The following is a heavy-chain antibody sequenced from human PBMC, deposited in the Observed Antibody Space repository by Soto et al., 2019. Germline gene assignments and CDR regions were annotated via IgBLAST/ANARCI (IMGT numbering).Heavy chain of an antibody. CDR1: GGSISSGGYY. CDR2: IYYSGST. J-gene: IGHJ3*02. V-gene: IGHV4-31*03. CDR3: ASSRDSDGRHDAFDI. D-gene: IGHD3-22*01. Sequence: SETLSLTCTVSGGSISSGGYYWSWIRQHPGKGLEWIGYIYYSGSTYYNPSLKSRVTISVDTSKNQFSLKLSSVTAADTAVYYCASSRDSDGRHDAFDIWGQGTMVTVSS.